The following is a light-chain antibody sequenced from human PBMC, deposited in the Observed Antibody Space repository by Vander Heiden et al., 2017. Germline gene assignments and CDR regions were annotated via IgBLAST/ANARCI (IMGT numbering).Light chain of an antibody. CDR1: QGINSW. CDR2: AAS. CDR3: PPSDRFPLP. V-gene: IGKV1-12*01. Sequence: DSQRTQGPASVSAPVGDRVTITCRASQGINSWLACTQQKPGRAPKLLISAASSLQSGVPSRFRLRLSGPDFTLPISSLPPAAFAPSSCPPSDRFPLPFGGGT. J-gene: IGKJ4*01.